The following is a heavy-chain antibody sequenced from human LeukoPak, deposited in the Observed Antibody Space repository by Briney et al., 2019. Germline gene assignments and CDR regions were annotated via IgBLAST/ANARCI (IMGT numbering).Heavy chain of an antibody. V-gene: IGHV4-34*01. D-gene: IGHD5-24*01. CDR3: GRRRVSRRGEPRIPAIDT. CDR2: IDHSGST. Sequence: SETLSLTCGVYGGPFSGYYWIWIRQPPGKGLEWIGEIDHSGSTKYNPSLKSRVTISVDMSNNQFSLKVSSVTAADTAVYYCGRRRVSRRGEPRIPAIDTWGQGTMVTVSS. J-gene: IGHJ3*02. CDR1: GGPFSGYY.